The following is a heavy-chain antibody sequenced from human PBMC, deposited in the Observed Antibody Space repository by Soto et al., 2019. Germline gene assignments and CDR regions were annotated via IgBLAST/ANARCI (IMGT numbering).Heavy chain of an antibody. J-gene: IGHJ6*02. V-gene: IGHV1-18*01. CDR1: GYTFTSYG. CDR2: ISAYNGNT. D-gene: IGHD3-10*01. CDR3: ARDGHIAMVRGAEPDYYYYGMDV. Sequence: ASVKVSCKASGYTFTSYGISWVRQAPGQGLEWMGWISAYNGNTNYAQKLQGRVTMTTDTSTSTAYMELRSLRSDDTAVYYCARDGHIAMVRGAEPDYYYYGMDVWGQGTTVTVSS.